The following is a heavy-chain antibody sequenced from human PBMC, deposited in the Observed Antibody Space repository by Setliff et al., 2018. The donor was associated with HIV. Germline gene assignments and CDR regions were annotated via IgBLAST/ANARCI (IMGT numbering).Heavy chain of an antibody. V-gene: IGHV4-59*01. CDR2: IYYNGLT. CDR3: ARTYSSSWYSSHLWVDY. J-gene: IGHJ4*02. CDR1: GDSISSYY. D-gene: IGHD6-13*01. Sequence: ETLSLTCTVSGDSISSYYWSWIRQPPGKGLEWIGHIYYNGLTNYNPSLKSRVTISVDTSKNHLSVRLSSVTAADTAVYYCARTYSSSWYSSHLWVDYWGQGTLVTVSS.